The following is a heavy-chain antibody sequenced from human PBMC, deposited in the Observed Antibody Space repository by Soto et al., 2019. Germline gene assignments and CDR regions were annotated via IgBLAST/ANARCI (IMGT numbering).Heavy chain of an antibody. CDR2: IIPIFGTA. CDR3: ARPYGDSQYYYYGMDV. D-gene: IGHD4-17*01. CDR1: GGTFSSYA. V-gene: IGHV1-69*13. Sequence: GASVKVSCKASGGTFSSYAISWVRQAPGQGLEWMGGIIPIFGTANYAQKFQGRVTITADESTSTAYMELSSLRSEDTAVYYCARPYGDSQYYYYGMDVWGQGTTVTVSS. J-gene: IGHJ6*02.